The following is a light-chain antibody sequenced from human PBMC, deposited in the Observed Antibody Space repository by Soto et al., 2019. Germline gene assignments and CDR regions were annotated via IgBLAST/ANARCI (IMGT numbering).Light chain of an antibody. V-gene: IGKV3-20*01. CDR3: QQYGSSPLT. CDR2: GAS. Sequence: EIVLTQSPGTLSLSPGERATLSCRASQSGSSSYLAWYRQKPGQAPRLLIYGASSRATGIPDRFSGSGSGTDFTVTISRLEPEDFAVYYCQQYGSSPLTFGGGTKVEIK. CDR1: QSGSSSY. J-gene: IGKJ4*01.